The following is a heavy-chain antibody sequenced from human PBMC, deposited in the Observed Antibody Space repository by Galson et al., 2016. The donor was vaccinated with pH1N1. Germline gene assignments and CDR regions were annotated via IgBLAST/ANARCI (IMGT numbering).Heavy chain of an antibody. CDR2: ISTSSGTT. D-gene: IGHD1-7*01. Sequence: SLRLSSAASGFTFGDYAMRWVRQAPGKGLEYVSSISTSSGTTYYGDSVRGRFTISRDNSKNTVYLQMNSLRAEDTAIYYCTKARVGNYYFDYWGQGSLVTVSS. CDR1: GFTFGDYA. J-gene: IGHJ4*02. V-gene: IGHV3-23*01. CDR3: TKARVGNYYFDY.